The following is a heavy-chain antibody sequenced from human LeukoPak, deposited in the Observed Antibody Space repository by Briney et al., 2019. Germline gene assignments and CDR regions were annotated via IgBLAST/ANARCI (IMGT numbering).Heavy chain of an antibody. CDR1: GFKFSDYY. V-gene: IGHV3-11*06. J-gene: IGHJ6*04. D-gene: IGHD6-13*01. CDR3: ARDSWAAADPYYSYGMDV. CDR2: ISSSSSYT. Sequence: GGSLRLSCAASGFKFSDYYMSWIRQAPGKGLEWVSYISSSSSYTNYADSVKGRFTISRDNAKNSLYLQMNSLRAEDTAVYYCARDSWAAADPYYSYGMDVWGKGTTVTVSS.